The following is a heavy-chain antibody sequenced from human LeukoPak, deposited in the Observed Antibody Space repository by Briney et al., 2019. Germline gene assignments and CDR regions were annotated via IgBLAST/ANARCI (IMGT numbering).Heavy chain of an antibody. CDR3: ARHAGSITPYYFDY. CDR2: IYYSGST. V-gene: IGHV4-59*08. Sequence: SETLSLTCTVPGGSISSYYWSWIRQPPGKGLEWIGYIYYSGSTNYNPSLKSRVTISVDTSKNQFSLKLSSVTAADTAVYYCARHAGSITPYYFDYWGQGTLVTVSS. CDR1: GGSISSYY. D-gene: IGHD3-10*01. J-gene: IGHJ4*02.